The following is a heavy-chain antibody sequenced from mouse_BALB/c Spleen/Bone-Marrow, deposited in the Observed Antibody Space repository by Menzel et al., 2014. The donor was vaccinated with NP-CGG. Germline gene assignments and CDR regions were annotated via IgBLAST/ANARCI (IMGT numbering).Heavy chain of an antibody. V-gene: IGHV10-1*02. Sequence: EVQVVESGGGLVQPKGSLKLSCAASGFTFXTYAMNWVRQAPGKGLEWVARIRSKSNNYTTYYADSVKDRFTISRYDSQNMLYLQMNNLKTEDTAMYYCVRHGYGNYGAMDYWGQGTSVTVSS. CDR3: VRHGYGNYGAMDY. CDR2: IRSKSNNYTT. J-gene: IGHJ4*01. CDR1: GFTFXTYA. D-gene: IGHD2-1*01.